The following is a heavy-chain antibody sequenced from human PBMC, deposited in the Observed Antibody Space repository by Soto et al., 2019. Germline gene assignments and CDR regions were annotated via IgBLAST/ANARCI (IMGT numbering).Heavy chain of an antibody. J-gene: IGHJ4*02. CDR1: GGSISSYY. D-gene: IGHD1-26*01. CDR2: IYYSGST. Sequence: QVQLQESGPGLVKPSETLSLTCTVSGGSISSYYWSWIRQPPGKGLEWIGYIYYSGSTNYNPSLKSRVTISVDTSKNQFSLKLSSVTAADTAVYYCARRYGGNFDFWGLGTLVTVSS. V-gene: IGHV4-59*01. CDR3: ARRYGGNFDF.